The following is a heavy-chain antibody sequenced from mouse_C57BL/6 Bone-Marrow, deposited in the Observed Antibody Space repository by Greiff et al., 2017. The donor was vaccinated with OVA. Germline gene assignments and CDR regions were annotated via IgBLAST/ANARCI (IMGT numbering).Heavy chain of an antibody. V-gene: IGHV1-50*01. CDR1: GYTFTSYW. CDR3: ASLGHAMDY. D-gene: IGHD4-1*01. J-gene: IGHJ4*01. Sequence: QVQLQQPGAELVKPGASVKLSCKASGYTFTSYWMQWVKQRPGQGLEWIGEIDPSDSYTNSNQKFKGKATLTVDTSSSTAYMQLSSLTSKDSAVYYCASLGHAMDYWGQGTSVTVSA. CDR2: IDPSDSYT.